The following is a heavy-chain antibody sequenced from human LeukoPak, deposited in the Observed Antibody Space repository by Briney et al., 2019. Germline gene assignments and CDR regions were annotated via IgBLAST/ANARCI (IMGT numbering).Heavy chain of an antibody. CDR3: ARSSNTYFGSGSHFPPLFDS. D-gene: IGHD3-10*01. V-gene: IGHV4-59*01. CDR1: GGSISGYY. Sequence: PSQTLSLTCTVSGGSISGYYCSWIRQPPAKVLEWIGYIYYSGSTNSNPCLKSRVTISVDQSKNQFSLNLSSVTAADTAVFHCARSSNTYFGSGSHFPPLFDSWGQGTLVTVSS. J-gene: IGHJ4*02. CDR2: IYYSGST.